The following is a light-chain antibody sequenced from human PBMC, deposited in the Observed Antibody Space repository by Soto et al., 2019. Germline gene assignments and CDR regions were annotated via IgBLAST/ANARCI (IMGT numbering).Light chain of an antibody. CDR1: TSNIGAPYD. V-gene: IGLV1-40*01. CDR2: GDN. CDR3: ILYDIRPHHSV. J-gene: IGLJ1*01. Sequence: QSVLTQPPSVSGAPGQRVSISCTGSTSNIGAPYDVHWYQHLPGTAPKLLIYGDNNRPSGVPERFSGSKSGTSASLAITRLQAEHEADYYCILYDIRPHHSVFASATKVTVL.